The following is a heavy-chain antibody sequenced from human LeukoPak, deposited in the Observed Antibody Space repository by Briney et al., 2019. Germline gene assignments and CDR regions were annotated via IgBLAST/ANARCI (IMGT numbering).Heavy chain of an antibody. CDR3: ARESQHGMDV. CDR2: INAGNGNT. J-gene: IGHJ6*04. Sequence: ASVKVYCKASGYTFTSYAMHWVRQAPGQRLEWMGWINAGNGNTKYSQKLQGRVTITRDTSANTAYMELSSLRSEDTAVYYCARESQHGMDVWGKGTTVTVSS. V-gene: IGHV1-3*01. CDR1: GYTFTSYA.